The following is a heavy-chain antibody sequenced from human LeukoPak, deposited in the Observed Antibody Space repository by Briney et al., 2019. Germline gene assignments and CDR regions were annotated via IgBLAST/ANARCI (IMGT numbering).Heavy chain of an antibody. CDR1: GYTFTSYD. CDR3: VKGGYDFPGVY. CDR2: ISAYNGNT. J-gene: IGHJ4*02. V-gene: IGHV1-18*01. D-gene: IGHD5-12*01. Sequence: ASVKVSCKASGYTFTSYDINWVRQATGQGLEWMGWISAYNGNTNYAQKLQGRVTITTDTSTSTVYMELSSLRSEDTAVYYCVKGGYDFPGVYWGQGTLVTVSS.